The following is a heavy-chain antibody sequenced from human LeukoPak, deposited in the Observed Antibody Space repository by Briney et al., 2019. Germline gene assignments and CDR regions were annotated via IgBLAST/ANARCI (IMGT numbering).Heavy chain of an antibody. J-gene: IGHJ6*03. Sequence: SETLSLTCTVSGGSISSSSYYWAWIRQPPGKGLEWFGYIYYSGSTNYNPSLKSRVTISVDTSKNQFSLKLSSVTAADTAVYYCARAIRGSYYYMDVWGKGTTVTVSS. CDR1: GGSISSSSYY. CDR2: IYYSGST. CDR3: ARAIRGSYYYMDV. D-gene: IGHD3-16*01. V-gene: IGHV4-61*05.